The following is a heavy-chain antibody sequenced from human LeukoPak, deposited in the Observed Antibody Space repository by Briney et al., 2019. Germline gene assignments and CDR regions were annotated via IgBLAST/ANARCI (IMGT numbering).Heavy chain of an antibody. D-gene: IGHD6-19*01. V-gene: IGHV1-2*06. CDR2: INPNSGGT. CDR1: GYTFTGYY. J-gene: IGHJ4*02. Sequence: ASVKVPCKASGYTFTGYYMHWVRQAPGQGLEWMGRINPNSGGTNYAQKFQGRVTMTRDTSISTAYMELSRLRSDDTAVYYCARVRHSGWYSSFDYWGQGTLVTVSS. CDR3: ARVRHSGWYSSFDY.